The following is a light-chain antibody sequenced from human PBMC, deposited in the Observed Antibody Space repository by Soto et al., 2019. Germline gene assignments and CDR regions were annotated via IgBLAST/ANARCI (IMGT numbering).Light chain of an antibody. V-gene: IGKV1-39*01. CDR1: RTITSY. J-gene: IGKJ2*01. CDR3: QQSYNTPRT. Sequence: DIQMTQSPSSLSASVGDRVTITCRASRTITSYINWYQQKPGTAPKLLIYAASTLHSGVPSRFSGGGSETDFTLTISSLQPEDFATYYCQQSYNTPRTFGQGTKVEIK. CDR2: AAS.